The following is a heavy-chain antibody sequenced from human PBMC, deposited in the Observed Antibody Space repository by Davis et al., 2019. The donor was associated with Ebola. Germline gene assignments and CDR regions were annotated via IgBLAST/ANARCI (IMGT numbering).Heavy chain of an antibody. CDR2: IIPILGIA. CDR3: ARDFEDYGSGY. D-gene: IGHD3-10*01. CDR1: GGTFSSYT. J-gene: IGHJ4*02. Sequence: SVKVSCKASGGTFSSYTISWVRQATGQGLEWMGRIIPILGIANYAQKFQGRVTITADKSTSTAYMELSSLRSEDTAVYYCARDFEDYGSGYWGQGTLVTVSS. V-gene: IGHV1-69*04.